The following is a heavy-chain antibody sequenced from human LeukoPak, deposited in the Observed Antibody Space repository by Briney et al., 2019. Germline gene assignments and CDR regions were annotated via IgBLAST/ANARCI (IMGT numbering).Heavy chain of an antibody. Sequence: SVKVSCKASGGTFSNYAISWVRQAPGQGLEWVGGIIPIFGTANYAQKFQGRVTITTDESTSTAYMELSSLRSEDTAVYYCARGIAAAGTNDYWGQGTLVTVSS. CDR1: GGTFSNYA. D-gene: IGHD6-13*01. V-gene: IGHV1-69*05. J-gene: IGHJ4*02. CDR3: ARGIAAAGTNDY. CDR2: IIPIFGTA.